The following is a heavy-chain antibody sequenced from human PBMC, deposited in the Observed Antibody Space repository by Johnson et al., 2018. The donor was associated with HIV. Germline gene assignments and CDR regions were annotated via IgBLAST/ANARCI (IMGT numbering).Heavy chain of an antibody. CDR3: ALRDGYNYELDPVRHFDI. Sequence: QVRLVDSGGGVVQPGRSLRLSCAASGFTFSSSGMNWVRQAPGKGLEWVSGISWNSDTIGYADSVTGRFTISSYNSKNTLYPEMNRLRAEDTAVYYCALRDGYNYELDPVRHFDIWGQGTMVTVSS. CDR1: GFTFSSSG. J-gene: IGHJ3*02. V-gene: IGHV3-NL1*01. CDR2: ISWNSDTI. D-gene: IGHD5-24*01.